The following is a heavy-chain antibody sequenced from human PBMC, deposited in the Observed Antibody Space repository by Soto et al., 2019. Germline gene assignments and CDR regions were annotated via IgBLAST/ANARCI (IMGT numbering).Heavy chain of an antibody. CDR2: IHSDGTST. V-gene: IGHV3-74*01. CDR1: GFTFDYYW. Sequence: EVQLVESGGGLVQPGASLRLSCAASGFTFDYYWMHRVRQAPGKGLVWVSRIHSDGTSTTYADSVKGRFTISRDNAKNTLSLQMNSLRAEDTAVYYCARGDRGAFDLWGQGTVVTVSS. CDR3: ARGDRGAFDL. D-gene: IGHD1-26*01. J-gene: IGHJ3*01.